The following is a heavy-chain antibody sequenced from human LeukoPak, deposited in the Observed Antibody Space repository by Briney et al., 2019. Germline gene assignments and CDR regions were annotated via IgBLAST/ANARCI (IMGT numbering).Heavy chain of an antibody. V-gene: IGHV3-23*01. CDR3: AKIPVAGNWYFDL. CDR1: GFTFSSYA. J-gene: IGHJ2*01. CDR2: ISGSGGNT. Sequence: PGGSLRLSCAASGFTFSSYAMSWVRQPPGKELEWVSSISGSGGNTYYADSVKGRFTISRDNSKNTLYVQMNSLRDEDTAVYYCAKIPVAGNWYFDLWGRGTLVTVSS. D-gene: IGHD6-19*01.